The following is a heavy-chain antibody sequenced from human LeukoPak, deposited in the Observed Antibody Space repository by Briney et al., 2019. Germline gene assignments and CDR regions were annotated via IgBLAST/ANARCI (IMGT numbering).Heavy chain of an antibody. CDR2: IYYSGST. D-gene: IGHD2-21*01. CDR1: GGSISSYY. CDR3: ARKSSGGDWS. J-gene: IGHJ4*02. V-gene: IGHV4-59*12. Sequence: SETLSLTCTVSGGSISSYYWSWIRQPPGKGLEWIGYIYYSGSTNYNPSLKSRVTMSVDTSKNQFSLKLSSVTAVDTAVYYCARKSSGGDWSWGQGTLVTVSS.